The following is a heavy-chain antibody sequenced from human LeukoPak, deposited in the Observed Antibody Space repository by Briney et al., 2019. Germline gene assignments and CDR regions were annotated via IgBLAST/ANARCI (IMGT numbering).Heavy chain of an antibody. J-gene: IGHJ3*02. CDR2: INPNSGGI. CDR1: GYTFTGYY. V-gene: IGHV1-2*02. CDR3: ARFWEPVPAVTSDAFDI. D-gene: IGHD2-2*01. Sequence: ASVKVSCKASGYTFTGYYMHWVRQAPGQGLEWMGWINPNSGGINYAQKFQGRVTMTRDTSISTAYMELSRLRSDDTAVYYCARFWEPVPAVTSDAFDIWGQGTMVTVSS.